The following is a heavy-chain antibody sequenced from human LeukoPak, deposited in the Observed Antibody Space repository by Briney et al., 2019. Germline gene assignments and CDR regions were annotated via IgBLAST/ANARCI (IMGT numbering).Heavy chain of an antibody. Sequence: GGSLRLSCAASGFTFSDYYMSWIRQAPGKGLGWVAYITSSGDDIYYADSVKGRFTISRDNAKNALFLRMSSLRVEDTATYYCASDIVATSGDFWGQGTLVSVSS. J-gene: IGHJ4*02. V-gene: IGHV3-11*01. CDR1: GFTFSDYY. D-gene: IGHD5-12*01. CDR3: ASDIVATSGDF. CDR2: ITSSGDDI.